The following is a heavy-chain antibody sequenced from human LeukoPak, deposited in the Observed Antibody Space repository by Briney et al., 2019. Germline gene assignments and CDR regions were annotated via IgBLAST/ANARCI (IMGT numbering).Heavy chain of an antibody. CDR1: GYTFTSYD. CDR2: MNPNSGNT. V-gene: IGHV1-8*01. Sequence: ASVKVSCKASGYTFTSYDINWVRQATGQGLEWMGWMNPNSGNTGYAQKFQGRVTMTRNTSISTAYMGLSSLRSEDTAVYYCARTGIAARRSDDWFDPWGQGTLVTVSS. J-gene: IGHJ5*02. D-gene: IGHD6-6*01. CDR3: ARTGIAARRSDDWFDP.